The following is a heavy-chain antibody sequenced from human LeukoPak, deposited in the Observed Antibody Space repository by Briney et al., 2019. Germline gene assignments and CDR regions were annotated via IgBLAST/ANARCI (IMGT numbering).Heavy chain of an antibody. V-gene: IGHV1-46*01. CDR3: ARAGTVRSGGWDVGY. J-gene: IGHJ4*02. D-gene: IGHD6-19*01. Sequence: GASVRVSCTASGYTFTSYYMHWVRQAPGQGLEWMGIINPSGGSTSYAQTFQGRVTMTRDTSTSTVYMELSSLRSEDTAVYYCARAGTVRSGGWDVGYWGQGTLVTVSS. CDR1: GYTFTSYY. CDR2: INPSGGST.